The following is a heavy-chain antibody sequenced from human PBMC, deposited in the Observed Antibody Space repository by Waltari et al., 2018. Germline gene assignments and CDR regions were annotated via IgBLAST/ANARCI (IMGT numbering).Heavy chain of an antibody. J-gene: IGHJ5*02. Sequence: QVQLQESGPGLVKPSETLSLTCTVSGGSISSYSWSWIRQPPGKGLEWIGYIYYSGSTNYNPSLKSRVTISVDTSKNQFSLKLSSVTAADTAVYYCARGYYGTSWFDPWGQGTLVTVSS. V-gene: IGHV4-59*01. CDR2: IYYSGST. CDR1: GGSISSYS. D-gene: IGHD3-3*01. CDR3: ARGYYGTSWFDP.